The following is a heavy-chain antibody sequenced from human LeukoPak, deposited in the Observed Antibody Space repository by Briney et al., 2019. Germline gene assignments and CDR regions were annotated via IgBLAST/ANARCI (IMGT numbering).Heavy chain of an antibody. D-gene: IGHD6-13*01. CDR2: IGTAGDT. Sequence: GGSLRLSCAASGFTFSSYDMHWVRQATGKGLEWVSAIGTAGDTYYPGSVKGRFTISRENAKNSLYLQMNSLRAGGTAVYYCARGSSSSRATFNYYYYYGMDVWGQGTTVTVSS. CDR1: GFTFSSYD. CDR3: ARGSSSSRATFNYYYYYGMDV. V-gene: IGHV3-13*01. J-gene: IGHJ6*02.